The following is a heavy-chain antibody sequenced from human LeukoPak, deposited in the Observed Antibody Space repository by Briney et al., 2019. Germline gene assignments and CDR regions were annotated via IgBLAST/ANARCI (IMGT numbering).Heavy chain of an antibody. V-gene: IGHV3-66*01. D-gene: IGHD5-18*01. CDR1: GFTVSSNY. CDR2: IYSGGST. CDR3: ARDGAGSYGYDY. J-gene: IGHJ4*02. Sequence: GGSPRLSCAAYGFTVSSNYMSGVRQAPGKGLECVSVIYSGGSTYYADSVKGRFTISRDNSKNTLYLQMNSLRAEDTAVYYCARDGAGSYGYDYWGQGTLVTVSS.